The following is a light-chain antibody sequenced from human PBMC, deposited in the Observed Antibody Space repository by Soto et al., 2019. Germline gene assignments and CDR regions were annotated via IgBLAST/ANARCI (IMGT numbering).Light chain of an antibody. CDR3: SSYTNKDTLL. CDR2: DVT. J-gene: IGLJ3*02. CDR1: SSDVGGYDH. Sequence: QSALTQPASVSGSPGQSITISCTGTSSDVGGYDHVSWYQQHPGKAPKLIIYDVTVRPSGISRRFPGSKSDNTASLAVSGLQPEDEADYYCSSYTNKDTLLFGGGTKVTVL. V-gene: IGLV2-14*03.